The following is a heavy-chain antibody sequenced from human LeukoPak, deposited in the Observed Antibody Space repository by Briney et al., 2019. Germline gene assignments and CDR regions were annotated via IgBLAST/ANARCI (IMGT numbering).Heavy chain of an antibody. CDR2: ISSSSSSI. CDR1: GFTFNIYT. V-gene: IGHV3-21*01. D-gene: IGHD4-17*01. Sequence: KPGGSLRLSCAASGFTFNIYTMHWVRQAPGKGLEWVSSISSSSSSIHYADSVKGRFTISRDNAKNSLYLQMNSLRAEDTAVYYCARVGPTGYFDYWGQKTLVTVSS. CDR3: ARVGPTGYFDY. J-gene: IGHJ4*02.